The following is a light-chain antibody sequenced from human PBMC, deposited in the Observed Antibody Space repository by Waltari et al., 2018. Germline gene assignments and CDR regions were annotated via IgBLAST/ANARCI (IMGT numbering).Light chain of an antibody. J-gene: IGLJ3*02. V-gene: IGLV1-44*01. CDR3: STWDGSLTGVV. CDR1: SSNLGSHT. CDR2: NNN. Sequence: QSVLTQPPSASGTPGQRVTISCSGSSSNLGSHTVNWYQHLPGTAPKLLIYNNNQRPSGVPDRFSGSNSGTSASLALSGLQSDDEAHYYCSTWDGSLTGVVFGGGTKLTVL.